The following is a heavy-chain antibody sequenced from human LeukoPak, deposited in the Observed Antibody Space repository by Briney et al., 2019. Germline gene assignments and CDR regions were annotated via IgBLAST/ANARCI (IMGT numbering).Heavy chain of an antibody. Sequence: GASVKVSCKASGYTFTGYYMHWVRQAPGQGLEWMGWINPNSGGTNYAQKFQGWVTMTRDTSISTAYMELSRLRSDDTAVYYCARAHPVAAAIHFDYWGQGTLVTVSS. V-gene: IGHV1-2*04. D-gene: IGHD2-2*01. CDR1: GYTFTGYY. CDR2: INPNSGGT. CDR3: ARAHPVAAAIHFDY. J-gene: IGHJ4*02.